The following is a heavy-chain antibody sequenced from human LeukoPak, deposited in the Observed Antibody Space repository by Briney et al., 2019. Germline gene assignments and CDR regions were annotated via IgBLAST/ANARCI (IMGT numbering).Heavy chain of an antibody. CDR2: IWYDGSNK. J-gene: IGHJ4*02. Sequence: GRSLRLSCAASGFTFSSYGMHWVRQAPGKGLEWVAVIWYDGSNKFCADSVKGRFTISRDNSKNTLYLQMNSLRAEDTAVYYCARDRAAADLEYWGQGTLVTVSS. CDR3: ARDRAAADLEY. CDR1: GFTFSSYG. D-gene: IGHD6-13*01. V-gene: IGHV3-33*01.